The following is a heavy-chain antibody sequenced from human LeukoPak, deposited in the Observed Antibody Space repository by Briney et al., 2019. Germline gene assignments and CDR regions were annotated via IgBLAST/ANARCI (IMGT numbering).Heavy chain of an antibody. CDR3: AKEDRRGRHFDS. D-gene: IGHD3-16*01. CDR1: GFTFDDYA. J-gene: IGHJ4*02. CDR2: ISWNSGSI. V-gene: IGHV3-9*01. Sequence: GRSLRLSCAASGFTFDDYAMHWVRQAPGKGLEWVSGISWNSGSIGYADSVKGRFTISRDNAKNSLYLQMNSLRAEDTALYYCAKEDRRGRHFDSWGQGTLVTVSS.